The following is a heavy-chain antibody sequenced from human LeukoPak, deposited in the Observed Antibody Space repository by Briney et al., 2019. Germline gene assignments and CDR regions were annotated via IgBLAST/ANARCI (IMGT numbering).Heavy chain of an antibody. D-gene: IGHD2-21*02. CDR1: GGSISSGGYY. V-gene: IGHV4-30-2*01. Sequence: SETLSLTCTVSGGSISSGGYYWSWIRQHPGKGLEWIGYIYHSGSSYYNPSLKSRVTIPMDRSKNQFSLRLTSMTAADTAVYYCVSAYCGGDCYHSLLTNWGQGILVTVSS. J-gene: IGHJ4*02. CDR2: IYHSGSS. CDR3: VSAYCGGDCYHSLLTN.